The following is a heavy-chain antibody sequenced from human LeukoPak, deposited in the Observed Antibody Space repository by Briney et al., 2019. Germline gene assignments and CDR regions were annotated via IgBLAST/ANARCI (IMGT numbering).Heavy chain of an antibody. V-gene: IGHV1-3*04. CDR2: INTGNGNT. Sequence: GASVKVSCKASGYTFTSYAMHWVRQAPGQRLKWMGWINTGNGNTKYSQKFQGRVTITRDTSASTAYMELSSLRSEDTAVYYCAREAVLRYFDGGGGYYYMDVWGKGTTVTVSS. CDR3: AREAVLRYFDGGGGYYYMDV. D-gene: IGHD3-9*01. J-gene: IGHJ6*03. CDR1: GYTFTSYA.